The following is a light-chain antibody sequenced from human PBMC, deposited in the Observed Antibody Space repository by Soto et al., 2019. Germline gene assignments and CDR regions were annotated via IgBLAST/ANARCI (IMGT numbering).Light chain of an antibody. V-gene: IGLV2-14*01. CDR2: EVS. J-gene: IGLJ1*01. CDR3: SSYTSGSTYV. Sequence: QSALTQPASVSGSPGQSITISCTGTSSDVGGYNYVSWYQQHPGKAPKLIIYEVSNRPSEISNRFSGSKSGNTASLTISGLQAEDEADYYCSSYTSGSTYVCGTGTQVTVL. CDR1: SSDVGGYNY.